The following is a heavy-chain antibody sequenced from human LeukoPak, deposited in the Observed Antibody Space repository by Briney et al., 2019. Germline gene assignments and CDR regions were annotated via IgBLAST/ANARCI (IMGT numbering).Heavy chain of an antibody. CDR1: GFTVSSYA. CDR3: ARSGGSYWY. CDR2: ISGNGGST. V-gene: IGHV3-23*01. Sequence: GGSLRLSCAASGFTVSSYAMSWVRQAPGKGLEWVSGISGNGGSTYYADSVKGRFTFSRDNSKNTLFLQMNSLRAEDTAVYYCARSGGSYWYWGQGTLVTVSS. D-gene: IGHD1-26*01. J-gene: IGHJ4*02.